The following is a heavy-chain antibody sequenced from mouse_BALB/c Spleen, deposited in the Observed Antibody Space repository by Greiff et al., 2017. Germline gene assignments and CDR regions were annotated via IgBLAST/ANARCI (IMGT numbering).Heavy chain of an antibody. V-gene: IGHV2-9-2*01. J-gene: IGHJ3*01. Sequence: VQLQQSGPGLVAPSQSLSITCTVSGFSLTSYDISWIRQPPGKGLEWLGVIWTGGGTNYNSAFMSRLSISKDNSKSQVFLKMNSLQTDDTAIYYCVRVYDGYYPWFAYWGQGTLVTVSA. CDR3: VRVYDGYYPWFAY. D-gene: IGHD2-3*01. CDR1: GFSLTSYD. CDR2: IWTGGGT.